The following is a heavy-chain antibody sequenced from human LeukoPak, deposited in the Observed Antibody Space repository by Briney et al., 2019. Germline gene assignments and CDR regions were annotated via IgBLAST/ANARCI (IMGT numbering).Heavy chain of an antibody. CDR1: GYTFTDYN. CDR3: ARRAYDYVWGTRPKLDY. J-gene: IGHJ4*02. CDR2: IKPSGGDT. Sequence: ASVKVSCKTSGYTFTDYNLHWVRQAPGQRLEWMGIIKPSGGDTSYAQTFQGRVFMTRDTSTSTVYMELSSLKSEDTAVYYCARRAYDYVWGTRPKLDYWGQGTLVTVSS. D-gene: IGHD3-16*01. V-gene: IGHV1-46*01.